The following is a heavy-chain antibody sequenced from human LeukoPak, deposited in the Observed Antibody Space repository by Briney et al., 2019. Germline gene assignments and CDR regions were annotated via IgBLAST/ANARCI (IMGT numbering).Heavy chain of an antibody. Sequence: KPGGSLRLSCAASGFTFSDYYMSWIRQAPGKGLEWVSYINSSGSTIYYADSVKGRFTISRDNAKNSLYLQMNSLRAEDTAVYYCAREVFGRTGTTKPYYYYYMDVWGKGTTVTVSS. V-gene: IGHV3-11*04. D-gene: IGHD1-1*01. J-gene: IGHJ6*03. CDR3: AREVFGRTGTTKPYYYYYMDV. CDR1: GFTFSDYY. CDR2: INSSGSTI.